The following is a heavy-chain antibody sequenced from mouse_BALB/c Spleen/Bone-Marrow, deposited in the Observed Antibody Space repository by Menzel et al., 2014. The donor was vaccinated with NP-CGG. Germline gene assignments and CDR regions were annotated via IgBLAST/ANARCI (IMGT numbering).Heavy chain of an antibody. CDR3: ARDMGGLLFDY. CDR1: GFTFTDYY. V-gene: IGHV7-3*02. J-gene: IGHJ2*01. CDR2: IRNKANGYTT. D-gene: IGHD2-3*01. Sequence: EVKLMESGGGLVQPGGSLILSCATSGFTFTDYYMNWVRQPPGKALEWLGFIRNKANGYTTEYSASVKGRFTISRDISQSILYLQMNTLRAEDSATYYCARDMGGLLFDYWGQGTTLTVSS.